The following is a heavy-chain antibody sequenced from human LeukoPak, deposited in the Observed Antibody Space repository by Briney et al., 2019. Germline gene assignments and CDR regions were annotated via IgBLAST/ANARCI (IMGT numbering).Heavy chain of an antibody. CDR3: ARSPDILTGYESVSDDY. D-gene: IGHD3-9*01. V-gene: IGHV4-34*01. J-gene: IGHJ4*02. Sequence: SETLSLTCAVYGGSFSGYYWSWIRQPPGKGLEWIGEINHSGSTNYNPSLKSRATISVDTSKNQFSLKLSSVTAADTAVYYCARSPDILTGYESVSDDYWGQGTLVTVSS. CDR2: INHSGST. CDR1: GGSFSGYY.